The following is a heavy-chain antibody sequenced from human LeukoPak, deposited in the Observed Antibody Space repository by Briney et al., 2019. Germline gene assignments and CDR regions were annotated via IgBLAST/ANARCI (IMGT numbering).Heavy chain of an antibody. V-gene: IGHV3-15*01. CDR3: TTGPDPLRR. Sequence: GGSLRLSCAASGFTFTNAWMSWVRQAPGKGLEWVGHIKSKTDGGTTDYAAPVKGRFTISRDDSKNTLYLQMNSLRTEDTAVYYCTTGPDPLRRWGQGTLVTVSS. D-gene: IGHD5/OR15-5a*01. CDR1: GFTFTNAW. CDR2: IKSKTDGGTT. J-gene: IGHJ4*02.